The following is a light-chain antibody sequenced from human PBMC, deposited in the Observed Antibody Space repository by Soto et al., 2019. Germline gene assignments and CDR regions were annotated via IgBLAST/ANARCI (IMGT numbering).Light chain of an antibody. Sequence: EIVMTQSPATLSVSPGERATLSCRASQSVSSNLAWYQQKPGQAPRLLIYGASTRATGIPARFSGSRSGTEFTLTISSLLSEDFAVYYCQQYNNWPAITFGQGTRLEIK. CDR3: QQYNNWPAIT. J-gene: IGKJ5*01. V-gene: IGKV3D-15*01. CDR1: QSVSSN. CDR2: GAS.